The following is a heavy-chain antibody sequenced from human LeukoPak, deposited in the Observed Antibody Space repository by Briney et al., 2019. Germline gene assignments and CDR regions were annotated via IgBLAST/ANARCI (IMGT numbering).Heavy chain of an antibody. V-gene: IGHV3-48*03. Sequence: GGSLRLSCAASGFTFSSYEMNWVRQAPGKGLEWISYISSSGSTIYYADSVKGRFTIPRDNAKNSLYLQMNSLRAEDTAVYYCARTTTMATLVHWGQGTLVTVSS. CDR1: GFTFSSYE. J-gene: IGHJ5*02. D-gene: IGHD5-24*01. CDR3: ARTTTMATLVH. CDR2: ISSSGSTI.